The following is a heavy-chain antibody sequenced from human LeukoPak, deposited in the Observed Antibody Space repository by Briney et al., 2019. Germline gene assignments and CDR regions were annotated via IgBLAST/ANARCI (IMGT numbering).Heavy chain of an antibody. CDR2: IIPIFGTA. CDR3: ARVLGDGDYVLDY. V-gene: IGHV1-69*05. D-gene: IGHD4-17*01. Sequence: SVRVSCKASGGTFSSYAISWVRQAPGQGLEWMGGIIPIFGTANYARKFQGRVTITTDESTSTAYMELSSLRSEDTAVYYCARVLGDGDYVLDYWGQGTLVTVSS. CDR1: GGTFSSYA. J-gene: IGHJ4*02.